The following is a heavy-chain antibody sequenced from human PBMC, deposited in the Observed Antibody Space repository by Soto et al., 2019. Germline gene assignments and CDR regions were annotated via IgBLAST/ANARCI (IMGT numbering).Heavy chain of an antibody. D-gene: IGHD2-21*02. V-gene: IGHV2-5*02. J-gene: IGHJ4*02. Sequence: QITLKESGPPLVKPTQTLTLTCSFSGFSLSTSGVGVGWIRQPPGKALEWLALIYWDDDKRYSPSLKSRLTLTKDSSKHQVVLTMTNMHPVDTATYYCAHCAGGGNSCDFKYCGQGTLVTVSS. CDR2: IYWDDDK. CDR1: GFSLSTSGVG. CDR3: AHCAGGGNSCDFKY.